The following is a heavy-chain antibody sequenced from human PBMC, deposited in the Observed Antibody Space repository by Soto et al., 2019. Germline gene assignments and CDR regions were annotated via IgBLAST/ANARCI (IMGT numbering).Heavy chain of an antibody. Sequence: ASVKVSCKASGYTFTGYYMHWVRQAPGQGLEWMGWINPNSGGTNYAQKFQGWVTMTRDTSISTAYMELSRLRSDDTAVYYCARDLRDIVLVPAATYYYYYYGMDVWGQGTTVTVSS. CDR1: GYTFTGYY. D-gene: IGHD2-2*01. J-gene: IGHJ6*02. CDR3: ARDLRDIVLVPAATYYYYYYGMDV. V-gene: IGHV1-2*04. CDR2: INPNSGGT.